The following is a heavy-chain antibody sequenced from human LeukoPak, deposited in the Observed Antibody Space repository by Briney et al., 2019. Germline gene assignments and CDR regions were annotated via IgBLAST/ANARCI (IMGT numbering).Heavy chain of an antibody. V-gene: IGHV1-69*05. Sequence: GASVKVSCKASGGTFSSYAISWVRQAPGQGLEWMGRIIPIFGTANYAQKFQGRVTITTDESTSTAYTELSSLRSEDTAVYYCAREVVTRAFDIWGQGTMVTVSS. D-gene: IGHD4-23*01. CDR1: GGTFSSYA. CDR2: IIPIFGTA. J-gene: IGHJ3*02. CDR3: AREVVTRAFDI.